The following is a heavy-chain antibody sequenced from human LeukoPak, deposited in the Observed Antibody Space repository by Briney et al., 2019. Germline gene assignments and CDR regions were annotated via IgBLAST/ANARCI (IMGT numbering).Heavy chain of an antibody. J-gene: IGHJ4*02. V-gene: IGHV4-4*07. CDR1: GGSISSYY. CDR2: IYTSGST. Sequence: SETLSLTCTVSGGSISSYYRSLIRQPAGEGLEWIGRIYTSGSTNYNPSLKSRVTMSVDTSKNQFSLKLSSVTAADTAVYYCARVAAAGTPGMDYFDYWGQGTLVTVSS. D-gene: IGHD6-13*01. CDR3: ARVAAAGTPGMDYFDY.